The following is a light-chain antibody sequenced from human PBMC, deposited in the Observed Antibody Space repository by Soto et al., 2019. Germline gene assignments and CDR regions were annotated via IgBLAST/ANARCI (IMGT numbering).Light chain of an antibody. V-gene: IGLV2-11*01. Sequence: QSALTQPRSVSGSPGPTVTISCTGTSSDIGAYNYVSWFQQHPGKAPKLMMSDVSKRPSGVPDRFSGSKSGTTASLTISGLQGEDEADYYCCSYAGSYTLLFGGGTKLTVL. CDR3: CSYAGSYTLL. CDR1: SSDIGAYNY. CDR2: DVS. J-gene: IGLJ2*01.